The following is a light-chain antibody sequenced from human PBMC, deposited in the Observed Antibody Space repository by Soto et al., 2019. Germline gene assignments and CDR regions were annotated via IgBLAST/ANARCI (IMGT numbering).Light chain of an antibody. CDR3: QQSHSTPRT. CDR1: QSISSY. J-gene: IGKJ3*01. Sequence: DIQMTQSPSSLSASVGDRVTITCRASQSISSYLNWYQQKPGKAPKLLICAASSLQSGVPSRFSGSGSGTDFTLTISSLQPEDFATYYCQQSHSTPRTFGPGTKVDIK. CDR2: AAS. V-gene: IGKV1-39*01.